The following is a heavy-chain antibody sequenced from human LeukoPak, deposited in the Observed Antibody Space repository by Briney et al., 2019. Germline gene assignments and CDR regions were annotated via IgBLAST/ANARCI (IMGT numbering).Heavy chain of an antibody. CDR1: GVSFNDYY. D-gene: IGHD4-17*01. Sequence: PSETLSLTCAVSGVSFNDYYWSWVRQTPGKRLEWIGEINHSGYTNDSPSLKSRVTLSIDTSRKQFSLNLRSVTGADTGIYYCTRMTTGHDYWGQGTLVTVSS. J-gene: IGHJ4*02. CDR3: TRMTTGHDY. V-gene: IGHV4-34*01. CDR2: INHSGYT.